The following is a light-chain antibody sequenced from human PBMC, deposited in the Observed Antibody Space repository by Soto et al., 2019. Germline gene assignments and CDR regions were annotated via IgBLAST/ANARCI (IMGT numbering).Light chain of an antibody. J-gene: IGKJ4*01. CDR2: SGS. Sequence: DIVMTQSPLSLAVPPGEPASISCRSSQSLLHSNGNNCLDWYLQKPGQSPQLLIYSGSNRASGVPARFSGSGSGTDFTLKISRVEAEDVGLYYCMQALQTPLTFGGGTKVEIK. V-gene: IGKV2-28*01. CDR1: QSLLHSNGNNC. CDR3: MQALQTPLT.